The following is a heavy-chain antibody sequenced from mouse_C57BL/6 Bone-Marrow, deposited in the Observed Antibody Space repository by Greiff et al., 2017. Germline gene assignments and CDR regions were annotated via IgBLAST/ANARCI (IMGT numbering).Heavy chain of an antibody. CDR3: ARGGYYYFDY. D-gene: IGHD2-3*01. J-gene: IGHJ2*01. Sequence: VQLQQPGAELVKPGASVKLSCKASGYTFTSYWMQWVKQRPGQGLEWIGEIDPSDSYTNSNQKFKGKATLTVDTSSSTAYLQLSSLTSADSAVYYCARGGYYYFDYGGQGTTLTVSS. CDR1: GYTFTSYW. V-gene: IGHV1-50*01. CDR2: IDPSDSYT.